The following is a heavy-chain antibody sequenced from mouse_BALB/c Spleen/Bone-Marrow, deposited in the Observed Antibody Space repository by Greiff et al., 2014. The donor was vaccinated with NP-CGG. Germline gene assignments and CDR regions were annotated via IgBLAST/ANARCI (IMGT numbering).Heavy chain of an antibody. CDR1: GYAFTNYN. CDR3: SRGVLAYFDY. J-gene: IGHJ2*01. CDR2: IDPYSGGT. V-gene: IGHV1S135*01. D-gene: IGHD2-14*01. Sequence: EVQLVESGPELVKPGASAKVSCKASGYAFTNYNMNWVKQSHGKSLEWIGYIDPYSGGTNYNQKFRGKATLTVDKSSSTAYMHLNSLTSEDSAVYYCSRGVLAYFDYWGQGTTLTVSS.